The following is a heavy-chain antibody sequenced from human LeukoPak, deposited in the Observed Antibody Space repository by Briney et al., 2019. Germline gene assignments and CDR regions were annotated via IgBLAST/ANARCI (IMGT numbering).Heavy chain of an antibody. Sequence: PGGSQRLYCVGSGFTFRINDMSWDRQAPENGLEFVSGIYENGGTTYYADSVKGRISISRDNSKNTLYLQTDSLRGEDTAVYYCAKDFRIVYSAHFDHWGQGALVTVSS. D-gene: IGHD2-21*01. CDR2: IYENGGTT. V-gene: IGHV3-23*01. J-gene: IGHJ4*02. CDR3: AKDFRIVYSAHFDH. CDR1: GFTFRIND.